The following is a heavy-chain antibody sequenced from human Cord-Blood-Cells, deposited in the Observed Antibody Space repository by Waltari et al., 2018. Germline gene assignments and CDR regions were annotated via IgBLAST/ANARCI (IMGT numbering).Heavy chain of an antibody. CDR1: GGTFSSYA. J-gene: IGHJ3*02. D-gene: IGHD5-12*01. CDR2: ITPILGIA. Sequence: QVQLVQSGAEVKKPGSSVKVSCKASGGTFSSYAISWVRQAPGQGLEWMGRITPILGIANYAQKFQGRVTITADKSTSTAYMELSSLRSEDTAVYYCARDRGYSGYRDGFDIWGQGTMVTVSS. CDR3: ARDRGYSGYRDGFDI. V-gene: IGHV1-69*09.